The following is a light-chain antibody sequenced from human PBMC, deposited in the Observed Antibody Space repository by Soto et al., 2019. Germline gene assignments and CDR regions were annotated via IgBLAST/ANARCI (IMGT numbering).Light chain of an antibody. V-gene: IGKV3D-20*02. CDR1: QSVSTSY. CDR3: QQRSNWT. CDR2: GAS. Sequence: DIVLTQSPGTLSLSPGDRATLSCRASQSVSTSYLAWYQQKPGQAPRLLIYGASSRATGIPDRFSGSGSGTDFTLTISSLEPEDFAVYYCQQRSNWTFGQGTKVDIK. J-gene: IGKJ1*01.